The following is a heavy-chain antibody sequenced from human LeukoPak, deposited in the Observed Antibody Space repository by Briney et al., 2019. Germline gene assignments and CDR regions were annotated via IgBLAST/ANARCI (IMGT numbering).Heavy chain of an antibody. CDR2: IHPNSGGT. V-gene: IGHV1-2*02. Sequence: SVKVSCKASAYTFTGYYMHWVRQAPEQGLEWMGWIHPNSGGTNYGQKFQGRVTMTRDTSISTAYMELGRLRSDDTAVYYCARDLRMRGHYDILTGYFTYYYYYGMDVWGQGTTDTVSS. D-gene: IGHD3-9*01. CDR3: ARDLRMRGHYDILTGYFTYYYYYGMDV. CDR1: AYTFTGYY. J-gene: IGHJ6*02.